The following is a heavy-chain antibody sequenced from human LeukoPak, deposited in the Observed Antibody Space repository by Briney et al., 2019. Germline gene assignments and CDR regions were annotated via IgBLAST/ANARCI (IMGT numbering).Heavy chain of an antibody. CDR1: GGSISSYY. D-gene: IGHD6-19*01. J-gene: IGHJ4*02. V-gene: IGHV4-59*08. CDR2: IYYSGCT. Sequence: SETLSLSCTVSGGSISSYYWSWIRQPPGKGLEWMWSIYYSGCTTYTHSLKNRVTRSVDTTKNQFSLKLSSVTAADTAVYYGASARDFGWEGIWDWGQGTLVSVS. CDR3: ASARDFGWEGIWD.